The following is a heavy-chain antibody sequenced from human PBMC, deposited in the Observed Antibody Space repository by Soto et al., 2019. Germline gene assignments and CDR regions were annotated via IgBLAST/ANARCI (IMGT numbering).Heavy chain of an antibody. Sequence: SETLSLTCTVSGGSISSYYWSWIRQPPGKGLEWIGYIYYSGSTNYNPSLKSRVTISVETSKNQFSLKLSSVTAADTAVYYCARVDYGGNSILDYWGQGTLVTVSS. CDR1: GGSISSYY. D-gene: IGHD4-17*01. CDR2: IYYSGST. V-gene: IGHV4-59*08. J-gene: IGHJ4*02. CDR3: ARVDYGGNSILDY.